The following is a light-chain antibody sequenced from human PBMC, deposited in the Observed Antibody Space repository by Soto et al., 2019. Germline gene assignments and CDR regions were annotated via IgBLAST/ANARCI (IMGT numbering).Light chain of an antibody. CDR2: DAS. CDR3: QQYDNSPPKYT. Sequence: EIVMTQSPATLSVSPGERTTLSCRASQSVSSNLAWYQQKPGQAPRLLIYDASTRATGIPARLSGSGSGTEFTLTIGSLQFEDFAVYYCQQYDNSPPKYTFGQGTKLAIK. CDR1: QSVSSN. V-gene: IGKV3-15*01. J-gene: IGKJ2*01.